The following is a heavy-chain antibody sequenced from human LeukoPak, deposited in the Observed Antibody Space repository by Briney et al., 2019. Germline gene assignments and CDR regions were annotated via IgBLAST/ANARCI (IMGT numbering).Heavy chain of an antibody. D-gene: IGHD5-12*01. Sequence: GESLKISCKASGYCFTNYWIGWVRQMPGKGLEWMGIICPGDSDTRYSPSFQGQVTMSVDKSIDTAYLQWSSLKASDTAMYYCARQGQRSGPPIDYWGQGTLVTVSS. CDR2: ICPGDSDT. CDR3: ARQGQRSGPPIDY. CDR1: GYCFTNYW. V-gene: IGHV5-51*01. J-gene: IGHJ4*02.